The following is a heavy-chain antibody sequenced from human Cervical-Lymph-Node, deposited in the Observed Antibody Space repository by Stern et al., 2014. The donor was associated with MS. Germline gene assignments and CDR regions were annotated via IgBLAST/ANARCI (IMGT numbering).Heavy chain of an antibody. CDR2: IYPGYSET. D-gene: IGHD1-14*01. CDR1: GYNFSIYC. Sequence: EVQLVQSGAELIKPGEALKLSCKGSGYNFSIYCIAWVRQMPGKGLEWMGIIYPGYSETRCSPTFQGQVTMSAYKPTSTAYLQWSSLNAWATAMYFCARQTTAWASDVWGQGTLVTVSS. V-gene: IGHV5-51*04. CDR3: ARQTTAWASDV. J-gene: IGHJ4*02.